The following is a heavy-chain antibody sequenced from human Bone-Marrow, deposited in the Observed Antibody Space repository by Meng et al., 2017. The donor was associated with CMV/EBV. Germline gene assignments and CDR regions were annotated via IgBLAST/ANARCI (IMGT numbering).Heavy chain of an antibody. CDR3: ARDNYDFWSGPGGYGMDV. D-gene: IGHD3-3*01. CDR2: MNPNSGNT. CDR1: GDTFTSYD. J-gene: IGHJ6*02. V-gene: IGHV1-8*03. Sequence: ASVKVSCKASGDTFTSYDINWVRQATGQGLEWMGWMNPNSGNTGYAQKFQGRVTITRNTSISTAYMELSSLRSEDTAVYYCARDNYDFWSGPGGYGMDVWGQGTTVTVSS.